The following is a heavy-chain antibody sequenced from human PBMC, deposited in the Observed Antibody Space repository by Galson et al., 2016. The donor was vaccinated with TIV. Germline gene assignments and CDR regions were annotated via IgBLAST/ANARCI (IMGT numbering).Heavy chain of an antibody. V-gene: IGHV3-23*01. CDR1: GFDFGSYA. D-gene: IGHD6-13*01. CDR3: AREVAADGELDY. Sequence: SLRLSCAASGFDFGSYALSWVRLAPGKGLEWISGISASGTGPDYADSVKGRFTISRDNSKNTLYLQVASLRGDDTATYYCAREVAADGELDYWGQGTLVIVS. J-gene: IGHJ4*02. CDR2: ISASGTGP.